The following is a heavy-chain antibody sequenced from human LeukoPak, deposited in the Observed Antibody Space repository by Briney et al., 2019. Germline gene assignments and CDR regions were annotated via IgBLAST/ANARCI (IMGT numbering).Heavy chain of an antibody. V-gene: IGHV4-38-2*01. CDR2: IYRSGTT. D-gene: IGHD2-2*01. Sequence: SETLSLTCAVSGYSISSGYYWGWIRQPPGKGLEWIVSIYRSGTTYYNPSLKSRVTISVDTSENQFSLKLSSVTAADTAVYYCARGPAANFNYWGQGTLVTVSS. J-gene: IGHJ4*02. CDR3: ARGPAANFNY. CDR1: GYSISSGYY.